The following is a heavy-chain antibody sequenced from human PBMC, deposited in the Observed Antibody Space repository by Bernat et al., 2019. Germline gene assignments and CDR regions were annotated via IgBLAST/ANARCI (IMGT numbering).Heavy chain of an antibody. Sequence: QVQLVQSGAEVKKPGASVKVSCKASGYTFTSYAMHWVRQAPGQRLEWMGWINAGNGNTKYSQKFQGRVTITRDTSASTAYMELGSLRSEDTAVYYCARGTIQPLLYSLDYWGQGTLVTVSS. J-gene: IGHJ4*02. V-gene: IGHV1-3*01. CDR2: INAGNGNT. CDR1: GYTFTSYA. D-gene: IGHD2-2*02. CDR3: ARGTIQPLLYSLDY.